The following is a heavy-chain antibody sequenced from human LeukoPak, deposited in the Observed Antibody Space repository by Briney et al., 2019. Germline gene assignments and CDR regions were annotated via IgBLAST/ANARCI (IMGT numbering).Heavy chain of an antibody. V-gene: IGHV4-39*01. CDR1: GGSISISNYC. CDR3: ARRTSNPVGAIDY. J-gene: IGHJ4*02. D-gene: IGHD1-26*01. CDR2: ISYSGT. Sequence: SETLSLTCTVSGGSISISNYCWGWIRQPPGRGLEWIGSISYSGTRYNPSLKSRLTISVDTSKNHFSLNLRSVTAADTAVYYCARRTSNPVGAIDYWGQGTLVTVSS.